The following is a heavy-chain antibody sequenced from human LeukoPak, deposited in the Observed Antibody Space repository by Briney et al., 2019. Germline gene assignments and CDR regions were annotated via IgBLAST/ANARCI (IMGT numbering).Heavy chain of an antibody. D-gene: IGHD6-13*01. Sequence: SVKVSCKASGYTFTGYYMHWVRQAPGQGLEWIGWINPNIGGTNYAQKFKGRVTMTRDTSISTAYMELSRLRSGDTAVYCCARASYSSSWYWRRDYYGMDVWGQGTTVTVSS. V-gene: IGHV1-2*02. CDR1: GYTFTGYY. J-gene: IGHJ6*02. CDR2: INPNIGGT. CDR3: ARASYSSSWYWRRDYYGMDV.